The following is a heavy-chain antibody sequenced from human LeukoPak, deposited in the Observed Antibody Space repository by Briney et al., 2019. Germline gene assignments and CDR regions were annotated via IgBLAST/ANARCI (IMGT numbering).Heavy chain of an antibody. CDR1: GYTFTSYG. D-gene: IGHD3-22*01. V-gene: IGHV1-18*01. J-gene: IGHJ4*02. CDR3: AIPYDSSGPYYFDY. CDR2: ISAYNGNT. Sequence: ASVKVSCKASGYTFTSYGISWVRQAPGQGLEWMGWISAYNGNTNYAQKLQGRVTMTTDTSTSTAYMELSSLRSEDTAVYYCAIPYDSSGPYYFDYWGQGTLVTVSS.